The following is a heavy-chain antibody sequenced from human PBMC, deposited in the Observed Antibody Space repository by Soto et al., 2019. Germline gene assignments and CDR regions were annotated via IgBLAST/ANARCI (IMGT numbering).Heavy chain of an antibody. CDR1: GYSISLGYY. Sequence: SETLSLTCAVSGYSISLGYYWGWIRQPPGKGLEWIGSIYHSGNTYYNPSLKSRVSISLDTSKNHFSLELTSVTAADTAVYYCARAVYCTTANCWDDFHYYNIDVWGQGTAVTVSS. V-gene: IGHV4-38-2*01. D-gene: IGHD2-2*01. J-gene: IGHJ6*02. CDR3: ARAVYCTTANCWDDFHYYNIDV. CDR2: IYHSGNT.